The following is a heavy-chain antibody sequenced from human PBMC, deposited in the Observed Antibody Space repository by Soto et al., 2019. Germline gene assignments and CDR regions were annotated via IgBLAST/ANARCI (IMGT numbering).Heavy chain of an antibody. Sequence: ASVKVSCKASGYTFTSYGISWVRQAPGQGLEWMGWISAYNGNKNYAQKLQGRVTMTTDTSTSTAYMELRRLRSDDTAVYYCARERFSSSWFLNSREYFDLWGRGTLVTVSS. J-gene: IGHJ2*01. V-gene: IGHV1-18*01. D-gene: IGHD6-13*01. CDR1: GYTFTSYG. CDR3: ARERFSSSWFLNSREYFDL. CDR2: ISAYNGNK.